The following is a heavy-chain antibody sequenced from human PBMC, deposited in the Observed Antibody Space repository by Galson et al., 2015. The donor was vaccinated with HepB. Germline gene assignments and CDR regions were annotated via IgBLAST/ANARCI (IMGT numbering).Heavy chain of an antibody. J-gene: IGHJ4*02. Sequence: SLRLSCAASGFTFSSYSMNWVRQAPGKGLEWVSYISSSSSTIYYADSVKGRFTISRDNAKNSLYLQMNSLRAEDTAVYYCARSWGRGYCSSTSCIDYWGQGTLVTVSS. CDR2: ISSSSSTI. CDR3: ARSWGRGYCSSTSCIDY. CDR1: GFTFSSYS. D-gene: IGHD2-2*01. V-gene: IGHV3-48*01.